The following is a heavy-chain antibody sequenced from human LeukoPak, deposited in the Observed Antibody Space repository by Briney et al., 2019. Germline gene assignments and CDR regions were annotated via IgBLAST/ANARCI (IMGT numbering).Heavy chain of an antibody. CDR3: ARDRGAWWSGSYLHWGS. J-gene: IGHJ5*02. CDR1: GGTFSSYA. D-gene: IGHD1-26*01. Sequence: GASVKVSCKASGGTFSSYAISWVRQAPGQGLEWMGWINPNSGGTNYAQKFQGRVTMTRDTSISTAYMELSRLRSDDTAVYYCARDRGAWWSGSYLHWGSWGQGTLVTVSS. CDR2: INPNSGGT. V-gene: IGHV1-2*02.